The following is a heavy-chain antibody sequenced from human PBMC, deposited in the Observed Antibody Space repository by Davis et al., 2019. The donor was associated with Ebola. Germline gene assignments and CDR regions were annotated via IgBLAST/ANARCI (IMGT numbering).Heavy chain of an antibody. D-gene: IGHD3-10*01. CDR1: GFTFSSYW. J-gene: IGHJ4*02. V-gene: IGHV3-7*01. Sequence: GESLKISCAASGFTFSSYWMSWVRQAPGKGLEWVANIKQDGSEKYYVDSVKGRFTISRDNAKNSLYLQMNSLRAEDTAVYYCARDHPSGEGILWFREYFDYWGQGTLVTVSS. CDR2: IKQDGSEK. CDR3: ARDHPSGEGILWFREYFDY.